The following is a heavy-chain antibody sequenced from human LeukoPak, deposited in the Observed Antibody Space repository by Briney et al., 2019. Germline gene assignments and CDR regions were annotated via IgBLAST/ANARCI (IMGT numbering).Heavy chain of an antibody. Sequence: GGSLRLSCAASGFTFSDYYMSWIRQAPGKGLEWVSYISSSGSTIYYADSVKGRFTISRDNAKNSLYLQMNGLRAEDAAVYYCTSSPERLPYFDYWGQGTLVTVSS. CDR1: GFTFSDYY. CDR3: TSSPERLPYFDY. J-gene: IGHJ4*02. CDR2: ISSSGSTI. V-gene: IGHV3-11*04.